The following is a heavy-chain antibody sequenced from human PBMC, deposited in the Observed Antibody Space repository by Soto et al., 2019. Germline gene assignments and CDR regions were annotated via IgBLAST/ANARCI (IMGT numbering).Heavy chain of an antibody. CDR1: GFTFSSYA. D-gene: IGHD3-3*01. CDR3: EKDYDFDY. J-gene: IGHJ4*02. V-gene: IGHV3-23*01. CDR2: ISASGGST. Sequence: GGSLRLSCAASGFTFSSYAMSWVRQAPGKGLEWVSSISASGGSTYYTDSVKGRFTISRDNSRNTLYLQMNSLRAEDTAVYYCEKDYDFDYWGQGTMVTVSS.